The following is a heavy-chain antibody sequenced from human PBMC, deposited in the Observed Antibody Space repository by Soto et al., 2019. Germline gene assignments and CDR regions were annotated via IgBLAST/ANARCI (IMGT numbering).Heavy chain of an antibody. V-gene: IGHV3-23*01. D-gene: IGHD1-20*01. CDR2: ISGSGGST. J-gene: IGHJ5*02. CDR1: GFTFSSYS. CDR3: AKAITLELSWFDP. Sequence: GGSLRLSCAASGFTFSSYSMSWVRQAPGKGLEWVSAISGSGGSTYYADSVKGRFTISRDNSRNTLYLQMNSLRAEDTAVYYCAKAITLELSWFDPWGQGTLVTVSS.